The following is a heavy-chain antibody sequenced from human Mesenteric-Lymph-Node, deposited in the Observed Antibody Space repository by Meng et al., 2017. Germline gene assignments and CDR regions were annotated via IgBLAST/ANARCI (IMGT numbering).Heavy chain of an antibody. Sequence: GESLKISCAASGFTFSSYWMHWVRQAPGKGLVWVSRINSDGSSTSYADSVKGRFTISRDNAKNSLYLQMNSLRAEDTAVYYCARRAVDGTSDYWGQGTLVTVSS. J-gene: IGHJ4*02. CDR3: ARRAVDGTSDY. V-gene: IGHV3-74*01. CDR2: INSDGSST. CDR1: GFTFSSYW. D-gene: IGHD6-19*01.